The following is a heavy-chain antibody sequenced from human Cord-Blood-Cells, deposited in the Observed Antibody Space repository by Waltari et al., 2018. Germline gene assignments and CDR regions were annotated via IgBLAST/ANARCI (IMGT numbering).Heavy chain of an antibody. Sequence: QVQLVQSGAEVKKPGASVKVSCKASGYTFTGYYMHWVCQAPGQGLGGMGWINPNSGGTNYAQKFQGRVTMTRDTSISTAYMELSRLRSDDTAVYYCASTILADTGAFDIWGQGTMVTVSS. V-gene: IGHV1-2*02. CDR3: ASTILADTGAFDI. CDR2: INPNSGGT. J-gene: IGHJ3*02. CDR1: GYTFTGYY. D-gene: IGHD2-15*01.